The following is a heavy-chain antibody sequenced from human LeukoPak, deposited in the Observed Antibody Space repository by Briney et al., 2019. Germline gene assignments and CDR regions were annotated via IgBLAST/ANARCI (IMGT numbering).Heavy chain of an antibody. J-gene: IGHJ4*02. CDR1: GFTFRDYS. V-gene: IGHV3-30*18. CDR3: AKLGYGFDY. D-gene: IGHD2-15*01. Sequence: GGSLRLSCEVSGFTFRDYSIHWFRQAPGGELEWVAHISYNGIDEHYAGSVKGRFTVSRDDSKNTAYLLMSGLTTEDTAFYYCAKLGYGFDYWGQGTLVIVSS. CDR2: ISYNGIDE.